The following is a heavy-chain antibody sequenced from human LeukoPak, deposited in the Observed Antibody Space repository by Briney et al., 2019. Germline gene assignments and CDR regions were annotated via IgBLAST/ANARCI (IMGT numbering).Heavy chain of an antibody. D-gene: IGHD5-24*01. Sequence: PGRSLRLSCAASGFTFSSYSLNCVRQAPGKGLEWVSSISGSSSYIYYADSVKGRFTISRDNAKKLMYLQMNSLRAEDTAVYYCARPRGNVEMATNPFDYWGQGTLVTVSS. J-gene: IGHJ4*02. V-gene: IGHV3-21*01. CDR3: ARPRGNVEMATNPFDY. CDR2: ISGSSSYI. CDR1: GFTFSSYS.